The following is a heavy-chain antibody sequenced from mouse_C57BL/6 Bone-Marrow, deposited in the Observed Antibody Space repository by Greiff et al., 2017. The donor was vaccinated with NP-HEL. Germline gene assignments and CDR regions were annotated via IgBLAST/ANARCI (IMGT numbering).Heavy chain of an antibody. CDR3: ARYYGSSYYFDY. CDR2: IYPGDGDT. D-gene: IGHD1-1*01. V-gene: IGHV1-80*01. CDR1: GYAFSSYW. Sequence: VKLQESGAELVKPGASVKISCKASGYAFSSYWMNWVKQRPGKGLEWIGQIYPGDGDTNYNGKFKGKATLTADISSSTAYMQLSSLTSEDSAVYFCARYYGSSYYFDYWGQGTTLTVSS. J-gene: IGHJ2*01.